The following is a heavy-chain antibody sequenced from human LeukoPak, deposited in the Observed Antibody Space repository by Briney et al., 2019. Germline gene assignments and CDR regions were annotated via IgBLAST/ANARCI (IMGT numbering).Heavy chain of an antibody. CDR1: GFTFSSYS. CDR2: IKHDGSEK. V-gene: IGHV3-7*03. CDR3: AKDPKSSIYCSGGSCYSWVFDY. D-gene: IGHD2-15*01. Sequence: GGSLRLSCAAAGFTFSSYSMNWVRQAPGKGREWVANIKHDGSEKYYVDSVKGRFTISRDNSKNTLYLQMNSLRAEDTAVYYCAKDPKSSIYCSGGSCYSWVFDYWGQGTLVTVSS. J-gene: IGHJ4*02.